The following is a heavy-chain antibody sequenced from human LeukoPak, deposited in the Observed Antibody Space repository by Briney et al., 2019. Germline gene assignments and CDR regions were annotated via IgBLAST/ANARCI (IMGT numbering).Heavy chain of an antibody. CDR3: ARTSSVTPTPSFDS. CDR2: ISSSSSSYI. CDR1: GFTFSSYS. D-gene: IGHD4-17*01. Sequence: GGSLRLSCAVSGFTFSSYSMSWVRQAPGKGLEWVSSISSSSSSYIYYPDSVKGRFTISRDNAKNSLYLQMNSLRAEDTAEYYCARTSSVTPTPSFDSWGQGTLVTVSS. J-gene: IGHJ4*02. V-gene: IGHV3-21*01.